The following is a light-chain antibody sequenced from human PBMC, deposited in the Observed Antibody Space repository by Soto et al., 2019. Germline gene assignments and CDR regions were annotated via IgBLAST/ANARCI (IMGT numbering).Light chain of an antibody. Sequence: QPVLTQPPSASGTPGQRVTISCSGSSSNIGSNFVYWYQHLPGTAPKLLIYRNNQRPSGVPDRFSGSTSGTSASLAISGLRSEDEADYYCAAWDDSLSGYVFGTGTKLTVL. CDR1: SSNIGSNF. V-gene: IGLV1-47*01. CDR3: AAWDDSLSGYV. J-gene: IGLJ1*01. CDR2: RNN.